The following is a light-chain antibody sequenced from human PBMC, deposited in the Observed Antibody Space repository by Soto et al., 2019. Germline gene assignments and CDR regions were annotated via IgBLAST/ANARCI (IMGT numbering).Light chain of an antibody. CDR2: GAS. V-gene: IGKV3-20*01. Sequence: DIVLTQSPGTLSLSPGERATISCRASQSVPNNYLAWYLQKPGQAPRLIIYGASTRASDIAGRLSGSGSGTDFTLTISRLAPDDFAVYYCKQYGSSPPYPFGKGTKLEIK. CDR3: KQYGSSPPYP. CDR1: QSVPNNY. J-gene: IGKJ2*01.